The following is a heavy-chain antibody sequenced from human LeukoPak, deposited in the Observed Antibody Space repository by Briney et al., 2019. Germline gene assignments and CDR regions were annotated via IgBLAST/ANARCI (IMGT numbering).Heavy chain of an antibody. V-gene: IGHV3-30*04. CDR1: GFTFSSYA. D-gene: IGHD2-2*01. Sequence: GGSLRLSCAASGFTFSSYAMHWVRQAPGKGLEWVAVISYDGSNKYYADSVKGRFTISRDNSKNTLYLQMNSLRAEDTAVYYCAALGYCSSTSCFDYWGQGTLVTVSS. J-gene: IGHJ4*02. CDR3: AALGYCSSTSCFDY. CDR2: ISYDGSNK.